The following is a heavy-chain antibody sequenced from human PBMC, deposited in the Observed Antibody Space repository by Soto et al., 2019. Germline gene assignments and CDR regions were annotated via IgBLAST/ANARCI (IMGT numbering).Heavy chain of an antibody. J-gene: IGHJ3*02. Sequence: EVQLVESGGGLVKPGGSLRLSCAASGFTFSNAWMNWVRQAPGQGLEWVGRIKSKTDGGTTDYAAPVKGRFTISRDDSKNTLYLQMNSLKTEDTAVYYCTTDPVQYDSSGYYLHAFDIWGQGTMVTVSS. V-gene: IGHV3-15*07. CDR1: GFTFSNAW. CDR2: IKSKTDGGTT. CDR3: TTDPVQYDSSGYYLHAFDI. D-gene: IGHD3-22*01.